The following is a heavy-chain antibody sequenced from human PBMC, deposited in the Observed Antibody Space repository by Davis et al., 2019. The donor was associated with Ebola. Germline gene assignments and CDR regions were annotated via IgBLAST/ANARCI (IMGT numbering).Heavy chain of an antibody. CDR2: INTETGNP. V-gene: IGHV7-4-1*02. Sequence: ASVKVSCKPSGGSFSSSAPNWVRQAPGQGLEWMGWINTETGNPTYAQGFTGRFDFSLDTSVSTAYLQISSLKTDDTAVYYCARSKAVHDAFDVWGQGTLVTVSS. CDR1: GGSFSSSA. CDR3: ARSKAVHDAFDV. D-gene: IGHD1-1*01. J-gene: IGHJ3*01.